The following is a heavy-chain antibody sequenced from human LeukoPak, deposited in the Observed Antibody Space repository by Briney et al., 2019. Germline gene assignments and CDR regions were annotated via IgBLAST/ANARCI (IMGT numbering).Heavy chain of an antibody. CDR1: GGSISSGGYY. V-gene: IGHV4-31*03. CDR3: ARGKYGSGKLFDY. D-gene: IGHD3-10*01. Sequence: PSETLSLTCTVSGGSISSGGYYWSWIRQHPGKGLEWIGYIYYSGSTYYNPSLKSRVTISVDTSKNQFSLKLSSVTAADTAVYYCARGKYGSGKLFDYWGQGTLVTVSS. J-gene: IGHJ4*02. CDR2: IYYSGST.